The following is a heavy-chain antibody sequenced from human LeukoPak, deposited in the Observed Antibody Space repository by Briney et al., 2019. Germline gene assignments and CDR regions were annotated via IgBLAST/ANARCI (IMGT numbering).Heavy chain of an antibody. D-gene: IGHD3-22*01. CDR1: GYTFTSYG. Sequence: GASVKVSCKASGYTFTSYGISWVRQAPGQGLEWMGWISAYNGNTNYAQKLQGRVTMTTDTSTSTAYMELRSLRSDDTAVYYCARDSVPKLYDSSGPAGHWGQGTLVTVAS. CDR3: ARDSVPKLYDSSGPAGH. CDR2: ISAYNGNT. V-gene: IGHV1-18*01. J-gene: IGHJ1*01.